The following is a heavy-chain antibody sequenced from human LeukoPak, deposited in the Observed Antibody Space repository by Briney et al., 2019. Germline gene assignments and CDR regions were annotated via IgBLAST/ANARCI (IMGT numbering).Heavy chain of an antibody. CDR3: ARTLLRIWYFDF. Sequence: AGGSLRLSRENSGITLSSSAMGWVRLAPGKGLQWVSSISDSGDNTWYADSVRGRFTISRDDSKNTLYLHMDSLRADDTAVYYCARTLLRIWYFDFWGRGTLVTVSS. V-gene: IGHV3-23*01. CDR2: ISDSGDNT. CDR1: GITLSSSA. D-gene: IGHD1-7*01. J-gene: IGHJ2*01.